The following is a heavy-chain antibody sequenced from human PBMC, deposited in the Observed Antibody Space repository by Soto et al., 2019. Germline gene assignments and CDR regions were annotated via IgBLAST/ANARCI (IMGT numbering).Heavy chain of an antibody. CDR3: ARTTYSSSWYRPYYFDY. V-gene: IGHV2-5*01. J-gene: IGHJ4*02. Sequence: KESGPTLVKPTQTLTLTCTFSGFSLSTSGVGVGWIRQPPGKALEWLALIYWNDDKRYSPSLKSRLTITKDTSKNQVVLTMTNMDPVDTATYYCARTTYSSSWYRPYYFDYWGQGTLVTVSS. CDR1: GFSLSTSGVG. CDR2: IYWNDDK. D-gene: IGHD6-13*01.